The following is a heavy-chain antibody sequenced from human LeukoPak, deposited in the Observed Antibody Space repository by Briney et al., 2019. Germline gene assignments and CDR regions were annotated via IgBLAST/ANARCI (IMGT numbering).Heavy chain of an antibody. CDR3: ARDRVGVGRSFDY. J-gene: IGHJ4*02. CDR1: GFSIHSFW. CDR2: IKPDGSEK. Sequence: PGGSLRLSCVVSGFSIHSFWMNWVRQAPGKGLEWVANIKPDGSEKSYVDSVKGRFTISRDNAKNSLYLQMNSLRAEDTAVYYCARDRVGVGRSFDYWGQGTLVTVSS. V-gene: IGHV3-7*01. D-gene: IGHD2-15*01.